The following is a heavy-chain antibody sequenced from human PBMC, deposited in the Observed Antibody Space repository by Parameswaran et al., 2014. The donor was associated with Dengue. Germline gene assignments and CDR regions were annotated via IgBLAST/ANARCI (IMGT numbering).Heavy chain of an antibody. CDR3: ATGPTVVGDKSYYYYGMDV. CDR2: IYTSGST. V-gene: IGHV4-4*07. CDR1: GGSISSYY. Sequence: GSLRLSCTVSGGSISSYYWSWIRQPAGKGLEWIGRIYTSGSTNYNPSLKSRVTMSVDTSKNQFSLKLSSVTAADTAVYYCATGPTVVGDKSYYYYGMDVWGPRGPRSPSPQ. D-gene: IGHD4-23*01. J-gene: IGHJ6*01.